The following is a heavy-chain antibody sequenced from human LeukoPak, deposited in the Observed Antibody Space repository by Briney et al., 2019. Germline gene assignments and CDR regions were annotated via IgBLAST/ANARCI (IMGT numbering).Heavy chain of an antibody. CDR2: ISSGSSII. J-gene: IGHJ5*02. CDR1: GFTLSGYS. CDR3: ARDQGGERWFDP. Sequence: GGSLRLSCAASGFTLSGYSMNWVRQAPGKGVGWVSSISSGSSIIYYADSVKGRFTVSRDNAKNSLYLQMNSLRAEDTAVYYCARDQGGERWFDPWGQGTLVTVSS. V-gene: IGHV3-21*01. D-gene: IGHD1-26*01.